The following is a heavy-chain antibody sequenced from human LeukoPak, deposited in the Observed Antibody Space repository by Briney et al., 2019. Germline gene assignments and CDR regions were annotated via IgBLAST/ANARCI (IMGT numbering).Heavy chain of an antibody. J-gene: IGHJ4*02. CDR3: AKNSGYGAAFDY. V-gene: IGHV4-30-2*01. CDR1: GGSISSGGYS. Sequence: SETLSLTCAVSGGSISSGGYSWSWIRQPPGKGLEWIGYIYHSGSTYYNPSLKSRVTISVDRSKNQFSLKLSSVTAADTAVYYCAKNSGYGAAFDYWGRGTLVTVSS. D-gene: IGHD5-12*01. CDR2: IYHSGST.